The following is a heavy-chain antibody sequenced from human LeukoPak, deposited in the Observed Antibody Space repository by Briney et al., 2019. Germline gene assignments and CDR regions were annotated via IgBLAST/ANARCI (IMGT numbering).Heavy chain of an antibody. CDR3: ARYSSGYYYYYYYMDV. D-gene: IGHD3-22*01. V-gene: IGHV1-18*01. CDR1: GYTFTTYG. J-gene: IGHJ6*03. Sequence: ASVKVSCKASGYTFTTYGISWVRQAPGQGLEWMGWISAYNGNTNYAQKFQGRVTMTTDTSTSTAYMELRSLRSDDTAVYYCARYSSGYYYYYYYMDVWGKGTTVTVS. CDR2: ISAYNGNT.